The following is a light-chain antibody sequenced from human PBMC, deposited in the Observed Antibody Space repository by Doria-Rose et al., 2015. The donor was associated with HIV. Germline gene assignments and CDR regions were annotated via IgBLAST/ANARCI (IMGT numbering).Light chain of an antibody. CDR1: QSFSSTY. CDR2: DGS. CDR3: HQYGTSWT. Sequence: EIVLTQSPGTLSLPPEERTTLSCRASQSFSSTYLAWYQQKPGQAPSLLIYDGSTRDTGIPDRFSASGSATDFTLTINRLEPEDFALYYCHQYGTSWTFGQGTKVEI. J-gene: IGKJ1*01. V-gene: IGKV3-20*01.